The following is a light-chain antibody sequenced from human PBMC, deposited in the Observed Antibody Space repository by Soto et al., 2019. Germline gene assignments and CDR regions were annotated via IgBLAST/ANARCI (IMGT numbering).Light chain of an antibody. V-gene: IGKV3-20*01. J-gene: IGKJ1*01. CDR3: QRYDSLRT. CDR1: QSVRSNF. CDR2: DAS. Sequence: EIVLTQSPGTLSFSPGERATLSCRASQSVRSNFLAWYQQKPGQSPVLLIYDASNRATSIPDRFSGSGSGTDIALTITRMEPEDFAMYYCQRYDSLRTFGQGTKVEF.